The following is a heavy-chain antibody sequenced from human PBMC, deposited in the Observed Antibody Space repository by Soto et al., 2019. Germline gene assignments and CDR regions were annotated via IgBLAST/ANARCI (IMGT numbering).Heavy chain of an antibody. V-gene: IGHV4-38-2*01. CDR2: IYHSGST. J-gene: IGHJ6*02. CDR1: CYSISSGYY. CDR3: ARVVSPWLLWLGEKMDV. D-gene: IGHD3-10*01. Sequence: SAPRSLTCAVSCYSISSGYYWGWIRQPPVEGLECVGSIYHSGSTYYNTSLKSRVTISVDKSKNQFPLTLSSVTAADTAVYYCARVVSPWLLWLGEKMDVWGQGTTV.